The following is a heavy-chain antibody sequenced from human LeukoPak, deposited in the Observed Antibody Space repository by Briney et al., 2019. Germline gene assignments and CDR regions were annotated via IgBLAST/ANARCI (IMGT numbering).Heavy chain of an antibody. V-gene: IGHV3-49*04. J-gene: IGHJ4*02. Sequence: GGSLRLSCAASGFTFSSYTMNWVRQAPGKGLEWVGFIRNKANGGTADYAASVKGRFTISRDDSKTIAYLQMNSLKTEDTAVYFCSRAYSTGWLGINDYWGQGTLVTVSS. CDR2: IRNKANGGTA. D-gene: IGHD6-19*01. CDR1: GFTFSSYT. CDR3: SRAYSTGWLGINDY.